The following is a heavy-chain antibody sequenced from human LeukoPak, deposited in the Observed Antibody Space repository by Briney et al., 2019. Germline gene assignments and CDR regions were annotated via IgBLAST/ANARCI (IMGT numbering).Heavy chain of an antibody. CDR1: GFTFSSYW. CDR3: ARVSAARWELLGSGNF. V-gene: IGHV3-74*01. D-gene: IGHD1-26*01. CDR2: IHSDGIGT. J-gene: IGHJ4*02. Sequence: GGSLRLSCAASGFTFSSYWMHWIRQAPGKGLVWVSRIHSDGIGTSYADSVRGRFTISRDNAKNTVYLQMNSLRAEDTAVYYCARVSAARWELLGSGNFWGQGTLVTVSS.